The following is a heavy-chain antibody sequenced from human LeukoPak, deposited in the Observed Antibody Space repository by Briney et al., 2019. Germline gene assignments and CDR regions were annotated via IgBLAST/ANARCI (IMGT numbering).Heavy chain of an antibody. V-gene: IGHV5-51*01. CDR1: GYSFTSYW. CDR3: ARQYSSGWYEGVY. Sequence: GESLKISCKGSGYSFTSYWIGWVRQRPGKGLEWMGIIYPGDSDTRYSTSFQGQVTISADKSISTAYLQWSSLKASDTGMYYCARQYSSGWYEGVYWGQGTLVTVSS. CDR2: IYPGDSDT. D-gene: IGHD6-19*01. J-gene: IGHJ4*02.